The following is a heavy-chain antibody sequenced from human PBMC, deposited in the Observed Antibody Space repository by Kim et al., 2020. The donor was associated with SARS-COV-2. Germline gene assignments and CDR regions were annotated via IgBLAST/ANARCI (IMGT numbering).Heavy chain of an antibody. CDR3: ARLGPSMYY. CDR2: IYYSGST. CDR1: GGSISSSSYY. J-gene: IGHJ4*02. Sequence: SETLSLTCTVSGGSISSSSYYWGWIRQPPGKGLEWIGSIYYSGSTYYNPSLKSRVTISVDTSKNQFSLKLSSVTAADTAVYYCARLGPSMYYWGQGTLVTVSS. D-gene: IGHD3-10*02. V-gene: IGHV4-39*01.